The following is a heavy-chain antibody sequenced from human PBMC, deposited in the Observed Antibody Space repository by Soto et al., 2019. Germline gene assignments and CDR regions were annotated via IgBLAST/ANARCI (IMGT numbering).Heavy chain of an antibody. J-gene: IGHJ4*02. CDR2: MSSDGGNT. Sequence: QVQLVESGGGVVQPGRSLRLSCAASGFTFSDYTMHWVRQAPGKELEWVALMSSDGGNTHYTDSVKGRFTISRDNSKHTLYLQMDSLRPEDTTVYYCARDYGDGYYYFDLWGQGTLVTVSS. D-gene: IGHD5-12*01. CDR3: ARDYGDGYYYFDL. V-gene: IGHV3-30-3*01. CDR1: GFTFSDYT.